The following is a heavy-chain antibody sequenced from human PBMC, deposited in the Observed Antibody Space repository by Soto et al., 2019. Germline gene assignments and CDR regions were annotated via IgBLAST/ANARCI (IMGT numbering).Heavy chain of an antibody. Sequence: QLQLQESGSGLVKPSQTLSLTCAVSGGSISSGGYSCSWIRQPPGKGLEWIGYIYHSGSTYYNPSRXSXXTISVDRSKNQFSLKLSSVTAADTAVYYCARGMTTVTTLDYWGQGTLVTVSS. V-gene: IGHV4-30-2*01. D-gene: IGHD4-4*01. CDR3: ARGMTTVTTLDY. J-gene: IGHJ4*02. CDR2: IYHSGST. CDR1: GGSISSGGYS.